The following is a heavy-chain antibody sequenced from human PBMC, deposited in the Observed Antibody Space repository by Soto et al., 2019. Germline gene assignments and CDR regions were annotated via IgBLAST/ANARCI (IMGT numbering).Heavy chain of an antibody. Sequence: QVQLEQSGAEVKKPGSSVKISCKASGGTLSDHGVSWLRQAPGQGLEWVGGTIPVFNTAKYAPKFQGRVTIGAAKSTNIAYMELGSLRSDDTAFYYWARGVYGSGNYYTGTSAFDIWGQGTLVIVSS. CDR2: TIPVFNTA. V-gene: IGHV1-69*06. D-gene: IGHD3-10*01. CDR3: ARGVYGSGNYYTGTSAFDI. J-gene: IGHJ3*02. CDR1: GGTLSDHG.